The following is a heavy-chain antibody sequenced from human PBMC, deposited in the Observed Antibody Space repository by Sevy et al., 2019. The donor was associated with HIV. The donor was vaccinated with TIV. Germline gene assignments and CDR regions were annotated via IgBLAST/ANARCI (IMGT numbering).Heavy chain of an antibody. V-gene: IGHV3-15*01. Sequence: GGSLRLSCAASGFTFGNAWMSWVRQAPGKGLEWVGRIKSKTDGGTTDYAAPVKGRFTISRDDSKKTLYLQMNSLKTEDTAVYYCTTNVFLDAFDIWGQGTMVTVSS. CDR3: TTNVFLDAFDI. J-gene: IGHJ3*02. CDR2: IKSKTDGGTT. D-gene: IGHD3-3*01. CDR1: GFTFGNAW.